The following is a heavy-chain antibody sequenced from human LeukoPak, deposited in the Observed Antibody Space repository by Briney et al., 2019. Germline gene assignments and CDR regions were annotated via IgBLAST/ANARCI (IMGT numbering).Heavy chain of an antibody. J-gene: IGHJ4*02. Sequence: GGSLRLSCAASGFTFSIYEMNWVRQAPGQGLEWVAYISGSGSTVYYADSVKGRFTISRDNAKSSLFLQMNSLRAEDTANYYCAREKFYDNSGFDYWGQGTLVTVSS. CDR3: AREKFYDNSGFDY. CDR2: ISGSGSTV. D-gene: IGHD3-22*01. V-gene: IGHV3-48*03. CDR1: GFTFSIYE.